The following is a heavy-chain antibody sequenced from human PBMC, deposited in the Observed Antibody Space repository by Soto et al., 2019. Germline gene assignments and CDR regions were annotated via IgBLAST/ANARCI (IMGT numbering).Heavy chain of an antibody. CDR3: ARFTLRQANYYYYSGMDV. J-gene: IGHJ6*02. D-gene: IGHD4-17*01. CDR1: GYSFTSYW. Sequence: PGESLKISCKGSGYSFTSYWIGWVRQMPGKGLEWMGIIYPGDSDTRYSPSFQGQVTISADKSISTAYLQWSSLKASDTAMYYCARFTLRQANYYYYSGMDVWGQGTTVTVSS. CDR2: IYPGDSDT. V-gene: IGHV5-51*01.